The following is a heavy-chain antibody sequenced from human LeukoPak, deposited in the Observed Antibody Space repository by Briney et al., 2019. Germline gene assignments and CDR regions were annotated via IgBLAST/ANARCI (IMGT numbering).Heavy chain of an antibody. CDR3: ARIHVLRFLEWLNFDY. V-gene: IGHV4-30-4*08. J-gene: IGHJ4*02. D-gene: IGHD3-3*01. Sequence: SETLSLTCTVSGGSISSGDYYWSWIRHPPGKGLEWIGYIYYSGSTYYNPSLKSRVTISVDTSKHQFSLKLSSVTAADTAVYYCARIHVLRFLEWLNFDYWGQGTLVTVSS. CDR1: GGSISSGDYY. CDR2: IYYSGST.